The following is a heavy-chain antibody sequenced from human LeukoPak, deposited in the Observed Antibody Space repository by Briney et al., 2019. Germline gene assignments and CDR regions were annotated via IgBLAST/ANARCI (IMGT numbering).Heavy chain of an antibody. V-gene: IGHV3-30*04. J-gene: IGHJ4*02. D-gene: IGHD4-17*01. Sequence: PGGSLRLSCAASGFTFSSYAMHWVRQAPGKGLEWVAVISYDGSNKYYADSVKGRFTISRDNSKNTLYLQMNTLRAEDTAVYYCAKYGGDYVRYFDYWGQGTLVTVSS. CDR2: ISYDGSNK. CDR3: AKYGGDYVRYFDY. CDR1: GFTFSSYA.